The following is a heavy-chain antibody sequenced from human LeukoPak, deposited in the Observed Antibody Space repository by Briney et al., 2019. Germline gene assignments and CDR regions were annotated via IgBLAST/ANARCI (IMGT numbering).Heavy chain of an antibody. V-gene: IGHV3-64D*06. CDR2: ISSNGGST. Sequence: QPGGSLRPSCSASGFTFSSYAMHWVRQAPGRGLEYVSAISSNGGSTYYADSVKGRFTISRDNSKNTLYLQMSSLRAEDTAVYYCVKVSIAAAGYIDYWGQGTLVTVSS. CDR3: VKVSIAAAGYIDY. J-gene: IGHJ4*02. D-gene: IGHD6-13*01. CDR1: GFTFSSYA.